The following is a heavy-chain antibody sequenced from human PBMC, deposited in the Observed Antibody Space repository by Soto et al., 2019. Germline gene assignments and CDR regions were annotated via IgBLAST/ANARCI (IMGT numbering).Heavy chain of an antibody. D-gene: IGHD2-8*02. CDR1: GGSISSGGYY. Sequence: QVQLQESGPGLVKPSQTLSLTCTVSGGSISSGGYYWSWIRQHPGKGLEWIGYIYYSGSTYYNPSLKSRVTISVDRSKNQFSLKLSSVTAADTAVYYCARDGGELYWYGMDVWGQGTTVTVSS. CDR3: ARDGGELYWYGMDV. J-gene: IGHJ6*02. V-gene: IGHV4-31*03. CDR2: IYYSGST.